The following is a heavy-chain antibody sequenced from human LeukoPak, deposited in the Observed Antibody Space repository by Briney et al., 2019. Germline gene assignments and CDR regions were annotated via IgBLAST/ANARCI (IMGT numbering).Heavy chain of an antibody. V-gene: IGHV3-7*04. CDR1: GLTFSSYW. CDR3: ARGPVASRGITGIDVGVDL. Sequence: GGSLRLSCVGSGLTFSSYWMTWVRQAPGKGLEWVANMRQDGSEIYYVDSVKGRFTISRDNGKKSLFLHMNSLRADDTALYYCARGPVASRGITGIDVGVDLWGQGTLVSVSS. CDR2: MRQDGSEI. J-gene: IGHJ5*02. D-gene: IGHD1-20*01.